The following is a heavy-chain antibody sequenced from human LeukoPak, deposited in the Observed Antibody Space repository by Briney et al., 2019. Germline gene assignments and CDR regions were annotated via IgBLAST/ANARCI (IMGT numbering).Heavy chain of an antibody. Sequence: ASVKASCKASGYTFTSYGISWVRQAPGQGLEWMGWISAYNGNTNYAQKLQGRVTMTTDTSTSTAYMELRSLRSEDTAVYYCARVKIRDSRAFDIWGQGTMVTVSS. D-gene: IGHD5-24*01. CDR1: GYTFTSYG. CDR3: ARVKIRDSRAFDI. J-gene: IGHJ3*02. V-gene: IGHV1-18*01. CDR2: ISAYNGNT.